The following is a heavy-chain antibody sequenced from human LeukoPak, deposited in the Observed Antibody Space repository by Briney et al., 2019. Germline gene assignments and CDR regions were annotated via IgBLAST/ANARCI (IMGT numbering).Heavy chain of an antibody. CDR1: GFTFSNYA. D-gene: IGHD2-15*01. V-gene: IGHV3-23*01. Sequence: PGGSLRLSCAASGFTFSNYAMNWVRQAPGKGLEWVSGISGGGGSTYYADSVKGRFTISRDNSKNTLYLQMNSLRAEDTAVYYCAKDLRGGPRGGFDYWGQGTLATVPS. CDR3: AKDLRGGPRGGFDY. CDR2: ISGGGGST. J-gene: IGHJ4*02.